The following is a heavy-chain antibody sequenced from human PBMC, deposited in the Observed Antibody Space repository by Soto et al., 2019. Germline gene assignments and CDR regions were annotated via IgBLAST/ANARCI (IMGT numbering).Heavy chain of an antibody. Sequence: ASVKVSCKASGYTFTGYYMHWVRQAPGQGLEWMGWINPNSGGTNYAQKFQGWVTMTRDTSTSTVYMELSSLRSEDTAVYYCARALYSGSYYLFDYWGQGTLVTVSS. CDR3: ARALYSGSYYLFDY. D-gene: IGHD1-26*01. V-gene: IGHV1-2*04. J-gene: IGHJ4*02. CDR2: INPNSGGT. CDR1: GYTFTGYY.